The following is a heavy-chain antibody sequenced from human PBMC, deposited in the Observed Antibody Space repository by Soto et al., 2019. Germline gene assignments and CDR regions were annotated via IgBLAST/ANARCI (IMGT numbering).Heavy chain of an antibody. CDR2: IKEDGSAK. D-gene: IGHD3-10*01. CDR1: GFTLGSHW. J-gene: IGHJ4*02. CDR3: ARIAAAGRGFDC. Sequence: EVQLVESGGGLVQPGGSLRLSCAASGFTLGSHWMTWVRQAPGKGLEWVANIKEDGSAKYDVDSVKGRFTVSRDNAKNSLKLQMNSLRVEDTAVYYCARIAAAGRGFDCWGQGILVTVSS. V-gene: IGHV3-7*01.